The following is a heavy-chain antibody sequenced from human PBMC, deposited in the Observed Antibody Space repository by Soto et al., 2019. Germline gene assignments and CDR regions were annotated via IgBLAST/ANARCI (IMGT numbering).Heavy chain of an antibody. CDR2: IHYSGCT. CDR3: ARRPRSVAGTWPSIDY. Sequence: QLQLQESGPGLVKPSETLSLTCTVSGGSISSSSYYWGWIRQPPGKVLDGIGRIHYSGCTYYNPLLKGRVAISVDTSQSQFSLKLSSVTAADAAVYYCARRPRSVAGTWPSIDYWGQGTLVTVSS. CDR1: GGSISSSSYY. D-gene: IGHD6-19*01. J-gene: IGHJ4*02. V-gene: IGHV4-39*01.